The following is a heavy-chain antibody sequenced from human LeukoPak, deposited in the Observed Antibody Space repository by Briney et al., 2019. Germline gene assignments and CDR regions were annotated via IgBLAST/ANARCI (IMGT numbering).Heavy chain of an antibody. D-gene: IGHD6-19*01. CDR1: GGSFSGYY. V-gene: IGHV4-34*01. Sequence: SETLSLTCAVYGGSFSGYYWSLIRQPPGKGLEWIGEINHSGSTNYNPSLKSRVTISVDTSKNQFSLKLSSVTAADTAVYYCARVVPAATTIAVADNFDYWGQGTLVTVSS. CDR2: INHSGST. J-gene: IGHJ4*02. CDR3: ARVVPAATTIAVADNFDY.